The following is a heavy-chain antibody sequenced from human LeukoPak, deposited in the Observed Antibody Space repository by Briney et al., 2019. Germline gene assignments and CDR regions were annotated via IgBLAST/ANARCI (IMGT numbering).Heavy chain of an antibody. J-gene: IGHJ2*01. CDR3: ARDLGDYVSWYFDL. CDR2: TYYRSKWYN. CDR1: GDSVSSNSAA. Sequence: SQTLSLTCAISGDSVSSNSAAWNWIREYPSRDLEWLGRTYYRSKWYNDYAVSVKSRITINPDTSKNQFSLQLNSVTPKDTAVYYCARDLGDYVSWYFDLWGRGTLVTVSS. V-gene: IGHV6-1*01. D-gene: IGHD4-17*01.